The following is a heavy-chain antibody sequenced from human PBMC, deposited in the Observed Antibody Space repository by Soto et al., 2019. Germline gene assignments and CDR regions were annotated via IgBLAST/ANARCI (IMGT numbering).Heavy chain of an antibody. Sequence: QLQLQESGPGLVKPSETLSLTCTVSGGSISSSLYYWGWIRQSPGKGLEWIGSMYYSGTTYYNPSLKNLVTICVDTSKNQFSLKLSSVTAADTAVYFCARHTPFYFGSAPCYSYYYMDVWGKGTTVTVSS. D-gene: IGHD2-15*01. CDR2: MYYSGTT. J-gene: IGHJ6*03. CDR1: GGSISSSLYY. V-gene: IGHV4-39*01. CDR3: ARHTPFYFGSAPCYSYYYMDV.